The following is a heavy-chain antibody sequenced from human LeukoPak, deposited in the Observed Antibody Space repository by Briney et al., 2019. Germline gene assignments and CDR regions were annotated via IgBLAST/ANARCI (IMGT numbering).Heavy chain of an antibody. J-gene: IGHJ4*02. CDR1: GFTFSSYA. V-gene: IGHV3-23*01. CDR3: AKDRRYSYGSFDY. D-gene: IGHD5-18*01. Sequence: PGGSLRLCCAASGFTFSSYAMSWVRQASGKGLEWVSAISGSGGSTYYADSVKGRFTISRDNSKNTLYLQMNSLRAEDTAVYYCAKDRRYSYGSFDYWGQGTLVTVSS. CDR2: ISGSGGST.